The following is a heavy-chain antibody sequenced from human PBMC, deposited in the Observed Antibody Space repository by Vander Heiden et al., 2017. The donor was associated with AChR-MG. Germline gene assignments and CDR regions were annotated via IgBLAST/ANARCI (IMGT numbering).Heavy chain of an antibody. Sequence: QVQLVQSGAEVKKPGASVNVSCKASGYTFTSYGTRWVRQAPGQGLEWMGWISAYNGNTNYAKKLQGRVTMTTDTSTSTAYMELRSLRSDDTAVYYCARVNMVRGGIMPFDAFDIWGQGTMVTVSS. CDR3: ARVNMVRGGIMPFDAFDI. D-gene: IGHD3-10*01. CDR1: GYTFTSYG. CDR2: ISAYNGNT. J-gene: IGHJ3*02. V-gene: IGHV1-18*04.